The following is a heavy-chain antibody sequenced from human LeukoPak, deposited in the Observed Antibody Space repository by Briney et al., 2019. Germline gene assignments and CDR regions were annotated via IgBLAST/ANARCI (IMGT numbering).Heavy chain of an antibody. Sequence: ASVKVSCKASGYTFTSYDINWVRQATGQGLEWMGWMNPNSGNTGYAQKFQGRVTMTRNTPISTAYMELSSLRSEDTAVYYCARAIYDFWSGSYYFDYWGQGTLVTVSS. V-gene: IGHV1-8*01. CDR3: ARAIYDFWSGSYYFDY. CDR1: GYTFTSYD. CDR2: MNPNSGNT. J-gene: IGHJ4*02. D-gene: IGHD3-3*01.